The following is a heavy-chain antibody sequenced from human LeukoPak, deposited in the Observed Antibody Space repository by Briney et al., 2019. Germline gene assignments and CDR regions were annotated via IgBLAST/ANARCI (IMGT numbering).Heavy chain of an antibody. Sequence: GGSLRLSCAASGFTFSSFAMNWVRQAPGKGLEWVSSINGNGGSTYYADSVKGRFTISRDNAKNSLYLQMNSLRAEDTAVYYCARDRREWMPNDFGNFDYWGQGTLVTVSS. J-gene: IGHJ4*02. CDR2: INGNGGST. CDR3: ARDRREWMPNDFGNFDY. V-gene: IGHV3-23*01. CDR1: GFTFSSFA. D-gene: IGHD3/OR15-3a*01.